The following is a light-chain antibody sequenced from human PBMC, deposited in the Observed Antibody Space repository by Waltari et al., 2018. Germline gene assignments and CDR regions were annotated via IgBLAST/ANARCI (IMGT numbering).Light chain of an antibody. J-gene: IGLJ1*01. V-gene: IGLV2-8*01. Sequence: QSALTQPPSASGSPGQSVTISCTGTSSDVGYYNYVSWYQQHPGKPPKLIIYEVNKRPSGVPDRFSGSKSDNTASLTVSGLQTDDEGDYYCSSYAGRNSDLVFGTGTKVTVL. CDR1: SSDVGYYNY. CDR2: EVN. CDR3: SSYAGRNSDLV.